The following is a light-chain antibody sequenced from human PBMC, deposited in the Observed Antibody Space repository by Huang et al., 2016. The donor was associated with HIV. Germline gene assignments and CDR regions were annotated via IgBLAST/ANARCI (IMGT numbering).Light chain of an antibody. CDR2: GAS. CDR3: QQSYNTPPT. Sequence: DIQMTQSPASLSASVGDRVTITCRATQSISNYVNWYQQKPGKAPTLLIYGASTLQSGVPSRFSGSGSGTDCTLTISSLQPEDFTTYYCQQSYNTPPTFGQGTKVEI. V-gene: IGKV1-39*01. J-gene: IGKJ1*01. CDR1: QSISNY.